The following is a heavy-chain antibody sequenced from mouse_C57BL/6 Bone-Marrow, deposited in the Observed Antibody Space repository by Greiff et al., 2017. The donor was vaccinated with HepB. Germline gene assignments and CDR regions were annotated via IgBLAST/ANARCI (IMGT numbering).Heavy chain of an antibody. CDR2: IYPGSGST. J-gene: IGHJ2*01. D-gene: IGHD2-3*01. V-gene: IGHV1-55*01. CDR3: ARWLLRSDY. Sequence: QVQLQQPGAELVKPGASVKMSCKASGYTFTSYWITWVKQRPGQGLEWIGDIYPGSGSTNYNEKFKSKATLTVDTPSSTAYMQLSSLTSEDSAVYYCARWLLRSDYWGQGTTLTVSS. CDR1: GYTFTSYW.